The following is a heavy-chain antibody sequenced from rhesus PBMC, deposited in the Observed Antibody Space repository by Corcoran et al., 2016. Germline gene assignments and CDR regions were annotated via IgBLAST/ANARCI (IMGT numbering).Heavy chain of an antibody. Sequence: EVQLVETGGGLVQPGGSLKLSCAASGFTFSSYGMSWVRQVPGKGLEWVSAINSGGGSTYYADSVKGRFTISRDNSKNTLSLQMNSLRAEDTAVYYCAKGAGYFDYWGQGVLVTVSS. CDR3: AKGAGYFDY. V-gene: IGHV3S5*01. J-gene: IGHJ4*01. CDR1: GFTFSSYG. CDR2: INSGGGST.